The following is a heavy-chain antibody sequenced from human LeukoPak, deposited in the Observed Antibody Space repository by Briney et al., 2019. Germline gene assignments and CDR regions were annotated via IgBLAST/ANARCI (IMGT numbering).Heavy chain of an antibody. CDR3: AKRGDYYYYGMDV. V-gene: IGHV3-23*01. CDR1: GFTFSGYA. Sequence: RGSLRLSCAASGFTFSGYAMDWVRQAPGKGLERISSISRGAGTTYYAASVKGRFAISGDHSKNTVYLQMTSLRAEDTAVYYCAKRGDYYYYGMDVWGHGTTVTVSS. J-gene: IGHJ6*02. CDR2: ISRGAGTT.